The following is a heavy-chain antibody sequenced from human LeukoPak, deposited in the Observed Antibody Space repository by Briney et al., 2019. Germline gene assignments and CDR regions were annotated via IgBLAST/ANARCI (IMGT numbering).Heavy chain of an antibody. D-gene: IGHD6-13*01. V-gene: IGHV3-21*04. Sequence: GGSLGLSCAASGFTFSSYSMNWVRQAPGKGLEWVSSISSSSSYIYYADSVKGRFTISRDNAKNSLYLQMNSLRAEDTAVYYCAKTRPLDSSSWSHGDYWGQGTLVTVSS. CDR1: GFTFSSYS. J-gene: IGHJ4*02. CDR3: AKTRPLDSSSWSHGDY. CDR2: ISSSSSYI.